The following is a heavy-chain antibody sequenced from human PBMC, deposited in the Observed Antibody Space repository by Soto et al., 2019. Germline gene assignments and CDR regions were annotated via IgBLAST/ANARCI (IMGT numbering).Heavy chain of an antibody. CDR1: GGTFSSYA. CDR2: IIPIFGTA. D-gene: IGHD3-9*01. Sequence: QVQLVQSGAEVKKPGSSVKVSCKASGGTFSSYAISWVRQAPGQGLEWMGGIIPIFGTANYAQKFQGRVPITADESTSTAYMELSSLRSEDTAVYYCARDSLARGYDSLTTIDYYYGMDVWGQGTTVTVSS. V-gene: IGHV1-69*12. CDR3: ARDSLARGYDSLTTIDYYYGMDV. J-gene: IGHJ6*02.